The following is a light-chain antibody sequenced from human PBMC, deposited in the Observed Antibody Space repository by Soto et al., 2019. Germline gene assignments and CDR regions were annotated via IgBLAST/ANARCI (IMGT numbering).Light chain of an antibody. Sequence: EIVLTQSPGTLSLSPGERATLSCRASQSVSSSYLAWYQQKPGQAPRLLIYGASSSATGIPDRFSGSGSGTDFTLTISRLEPEDFAVYYCQQYGSPLTFGQGTKVEIK. CDR1: QSVSSSY. CDR2: GAS. CDR3: QQYGSPLT. V-gene: IGKV3-20*01. J-gene: IGKJ1*01.